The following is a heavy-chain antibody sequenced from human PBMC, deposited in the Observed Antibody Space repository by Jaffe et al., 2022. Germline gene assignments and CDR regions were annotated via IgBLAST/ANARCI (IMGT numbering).Heavy chain of an antibody. CDR1: GDSISGGRYS. CDR3: ARMKHSGSGSHQGDRWFDP. Sequence: QVQLQESGPGLVKPSQTLSLTCNVSGDSISGGRYSWSWIRLPAGKGPEWIGRIFAGGSTNYNPSLRSRVTISVDTSKNHFSLQISTVTAADTAVYYCARMKHSGSGSHQGDRWFDPWGQGTLVTVSS. V-gene: IGHV4-61*02. D-gene: IGHD3-10*01. J-gene: IGHJ5*02. CDR2: IFAGGST.